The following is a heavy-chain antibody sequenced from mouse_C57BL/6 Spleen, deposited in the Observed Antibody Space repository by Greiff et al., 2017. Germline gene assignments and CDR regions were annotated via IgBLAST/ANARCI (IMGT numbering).Heavy chain of an antibody. CDR3: AKRCYSNPYAMDY. V-gene: IGHV2-5*01. CDR2: IWRGGST. D-gene: IGHD2-5*01. Sequence: VQLVESGPGLVQPSQSLSITCTVSGFSLTSYGVHWVRQSPGKGLEWLGVIWRGGSTDYNAAFMSRLSITKDNSKSQVFFKMNSLQADDTAIYYCAKRCYSNPYAMDYWGQGTSVTVSS. CDR1: GFSLTSYG. J-gene: IGHJ4*01.